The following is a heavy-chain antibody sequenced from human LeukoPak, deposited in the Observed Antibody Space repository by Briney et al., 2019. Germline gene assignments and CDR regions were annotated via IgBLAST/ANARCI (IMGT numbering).Heavy chain of an antibody. CDR2: INSDGSST. CDR3: ARRKQLESAYYYDGMDV. Sequence: PGGSLRLSCAASGFTFSSYWMHWVRQAPGKGLVWVSRINSDGSSTSYADSVKGRFTISRDNAKNTLYLQMNSLRAEDTAVYYCARRKQLESAYYYDGMDVWGQGTTVTVSS. CDR1: GFTFSSYW. D-gene: IGHD6-6*01. J-gene: IGHJ6*02. V-gene: IGHV3-74*01.